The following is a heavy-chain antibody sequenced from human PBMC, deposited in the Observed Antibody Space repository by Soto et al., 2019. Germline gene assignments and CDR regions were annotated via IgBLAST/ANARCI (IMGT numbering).Heavy chain of an antibody. D-gene: IGHD3-3*01. V-gene: IGHV3-74*01. Sequence: GGSLRLSCAASGFTFSSYWMHWVRQAPGKGLVWVSRINSDGSSTSYADSVKGRFTISRDNAKNTLYLQMNSLRAEDTAVYYCARVFGVVTTVEVFDYWGQGTLVTVSS. CDR3: ARVFGVVTTVEVFDY. J-gene: IGHJ4*02. CDR1: GFTFSSYW. CDR2: INSDGSST.